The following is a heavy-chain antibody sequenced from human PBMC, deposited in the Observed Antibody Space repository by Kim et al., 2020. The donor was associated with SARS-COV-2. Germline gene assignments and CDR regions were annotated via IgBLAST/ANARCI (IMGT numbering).Heavy chain of an antibody. Sequence: ASVKVSCKASGYTFTTYAMQWVRQAPGQGLEWMGWINPTRGNTKYSETFQGRVTITRDTSARTAYMELSSLRPEDTALYYCARCVSIMAPGMDVWGQGATVTVSS. D-gene: IGHD3-16*01. CDR2: INPTRGNT. CDR3: ARCVSIMAPGMDV. J-gene: IGHJ6*02. CDR1: GYTFTTYA. V-gene: IGHV1-3*01.